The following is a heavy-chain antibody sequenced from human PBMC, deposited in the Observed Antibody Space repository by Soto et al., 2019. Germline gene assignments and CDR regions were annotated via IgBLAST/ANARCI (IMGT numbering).Heavy chain of an antibody. J-gene: IGHJ2*01. CDR3: ARDESNSFGCWYFAL. Sequence: SQTLSLTCAISGDSVSSNGAAWNWIWQSPSRSLEWLGRTYYRSKWYNDYAVSVKSRITINPDTSKNQFSLQLNSVTPEDTAVYYCARDESNSFGCWYFALWGRGSLVTVSS. V-gene: IGHV6-1*01. D-gene: IGHD2-2*01. CDR1: GDSVSSNGAA. CDR2: TYYRSKWYN.